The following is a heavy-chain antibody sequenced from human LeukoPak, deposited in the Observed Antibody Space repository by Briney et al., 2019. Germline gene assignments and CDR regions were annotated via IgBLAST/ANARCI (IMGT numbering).Heavy chain of an antibody. CDR2: GVGDT. V-gene: IGHV3-23*01. J-gene: IGHJ4*02. Sequence: GVGDTYYADSVKGRFTISRDNSKNTLYLQMKSLRAEDTAVYYCAKDDASGSYSHYWGQGTLVSVSS. CDR3: AKDDASGSYSHY. D-gene: IGHD1-26*01.